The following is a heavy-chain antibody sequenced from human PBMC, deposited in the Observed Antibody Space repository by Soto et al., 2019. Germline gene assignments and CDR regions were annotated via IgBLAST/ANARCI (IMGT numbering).Heavy chain of an antibody. D-gene: IGHD3-22*01. CDR2: IYSGGDT. Sequence: PGGSLRLSCAASGFTVSNNYMNWVRQAPGKGLEWVSIIYSGGDTYYADSVKGRFTISRDNSKNTLNLHMNSLRVEDTAIYYCKRGYYDSSGYYPGYFQQWGQGTLVTVSS. CDR3: KRGYYDSSGYYPGYFQQ. V-gene: IGHV3-66*01. CDR1: GFTVSNNY. J-gene: IGHJ1*01.